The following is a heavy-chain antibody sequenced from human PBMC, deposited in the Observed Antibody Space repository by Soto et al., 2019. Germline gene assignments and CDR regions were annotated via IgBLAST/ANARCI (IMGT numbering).Heavy chain of an antibody. CDR1: GGSISNDNYY. CDR3: ARTASPAPFYDPSADFDR. J-gene: IGHJ5*02. D-gene: IGHD3-22*01. V-gene: IGHV4-30-4*01. Sequence: SETLSLTCTVSGGSISNDNYYWSGIRQSPGKGLEGIAYIYYSGSTYYNPSLKSRLTISVDPSKNQFSLKLSSVTAADTAVYYCARTASPAPFYDPSADFDRWGPGTLVTVSS. CDR2: IYYSGST.